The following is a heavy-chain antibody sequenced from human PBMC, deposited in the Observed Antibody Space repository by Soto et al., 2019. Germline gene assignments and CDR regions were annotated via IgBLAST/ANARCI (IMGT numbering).Heavy chain of an antibody. CDR3: ARDLLGDGYNWNYYGMDV. J-gene: IGHJ6*02. D-gene: IGHD5-12*01. CDR2: INAGNGNT. CDR1: GYTFTSYA. V-gene: IGHV1-3*01. Sequence: ASVKVSCKASGYTFTSYAMHWVRQAPGQRLEWMGWINAGNGNTKYSQKFQGRVTITADESTSTAYMELSSLRSEDTAVYYCARDLLGDGYNWNYYGMDVWGQGTTVTVSS.